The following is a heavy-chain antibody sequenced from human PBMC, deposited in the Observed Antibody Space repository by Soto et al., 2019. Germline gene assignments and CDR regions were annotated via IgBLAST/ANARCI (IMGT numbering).Heavy chain of an antibody. CDR1: GFTFSDYA. J-gene: IGHJ4*02. CDR2: VSHDGRNT. V-gene: IGHV3-30*18. Sequence: VPLVESGGGVVQPGRSLRLSCAASGFTFSDYAMHWVRQAPGKGLELVAVVSHDGRNTHYADSVKGRFPISRDSSKNTVSLEMTSLRAEDTAVYYCAKGGRQWLVTSDFNYWGQGALVTVSS. CDR3: AKGGRQWLVTSDFNY. D-gene: IGHD6-19*01.